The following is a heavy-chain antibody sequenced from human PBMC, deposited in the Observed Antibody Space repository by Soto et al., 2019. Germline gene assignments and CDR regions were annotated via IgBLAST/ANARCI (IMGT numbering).Heavy chain of an antibody. CDR3: TTGLGRAFDI. V-gene: IGHV3-15*07. Sequence: GSLRLSCAASGFSFNNAWLHWVRQAPGKGLEWVGRVKSRADGATRDYAAPVKGRFTISRDDSQKVWYLQMNSLKVEDTAVYFCTTGLGRAFDIWGQGAMVTVSS. CDR2: VKSRADGATR. J-gene: IGHJ3*02. CDR1: GFSFNNAW. D-gene: IGHD3-10*01.